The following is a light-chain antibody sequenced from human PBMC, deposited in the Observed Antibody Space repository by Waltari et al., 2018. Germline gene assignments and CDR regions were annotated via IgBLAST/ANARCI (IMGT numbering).Light chain of an antibody. Sequence: EVVLTQSPGTLSLSQGERATLFCRASQSVSRYLAWYQQKPGQAPRLLIYGASSRATGIPDRFSGVGSGTDFSLTISRLEPEDFAVYYCQKYDRLPATFGQGTKVEIK. CDR1: QSVSRY. CDR3: QKYDRLPAT. J-gene: IGKJ1*01. V-gene: IGKV3-20*01. CDR2: GAS.